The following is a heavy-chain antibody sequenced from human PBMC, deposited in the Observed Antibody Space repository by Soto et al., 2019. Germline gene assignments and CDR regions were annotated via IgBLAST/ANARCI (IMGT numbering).Heavy chain of an antibody. CDR2: FDPEDGET. V-gene: IGHV1-24*01. CDR1: GYTLTELS. D-gene: IGHD1-26*01. CDR3: ATDQPDTPMSWVWWELHY. J-gene: IGHJ4*02. Sequence: ASVKVSCKVSGYTLTELSMHWVRQAPGKGLEWMGGFDPEDGETIYAQKFQGRVTMTEDTSTDTAYMELSSLRSEDTAVYYCATDQPDTPMSWVWWELHYWGQGTLVTVSS.